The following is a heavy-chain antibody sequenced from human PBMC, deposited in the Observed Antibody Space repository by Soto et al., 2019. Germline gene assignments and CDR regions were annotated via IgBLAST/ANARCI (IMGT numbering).Heavy chain of an antibody. J-gene: IGHJ4*02. CDR1: GFSLIPYW. V-gene: IGHV3-7*03. Sequence: PGGSLRLSCGASGFSLIPYWMSWVRQAPGKGLEWVANINQDGSERNYVDSVRGRFTISRDNAQNSVFLQMNSLRAEDMAVYFCARGSVHFYDNSFDYWGQGTPVTVS. CDR2: INQDGSER. CDR3: ARGSVHFYDNSFDY. D-gene: IGHD3-22*01.